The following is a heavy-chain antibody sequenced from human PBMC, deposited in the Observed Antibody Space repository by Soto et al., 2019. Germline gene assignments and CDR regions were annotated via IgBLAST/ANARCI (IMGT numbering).Heavy chain of an antibody. V-gene: IGHV3-48*02. J-gene: IGHJ4*02. Sequence: PGGSLRLSCAASGFSFSSYSMNWVRQAPGKGLEWASYISGSSSSIYHADSVKGRFTISRDNAKNSVYLQMNSLRDEDTAVYYCAREFAGAFDYWGQGTLVTVSS. CDR3: AREFAGAFDY. CDR1: GFSFSSYS. CDR2: ISGSSSSI. D-gene: IGHD3-16*01.